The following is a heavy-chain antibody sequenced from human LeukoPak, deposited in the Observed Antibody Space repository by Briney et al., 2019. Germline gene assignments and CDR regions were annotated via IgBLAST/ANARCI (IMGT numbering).Heavy chain of an antibody. CDR3: TRSGFGGGVHFDY. CDR2: MNPNSGDT. J-gene: IGHJ4*02. Sequence: ASVKVSCKASGYIFTSYDINWVRQAAGQGLEWMGWMNPNSGDTGYVEKFQGRVTMTRDTSITTAYMELSSLRSEDTAVYYCTRSGFGGGVHFDYWGQGTPVTVSS. CDR1: GYIFTSYD. D-gene: IGHD3-16*01. V-gene: IGHV1-8*01.